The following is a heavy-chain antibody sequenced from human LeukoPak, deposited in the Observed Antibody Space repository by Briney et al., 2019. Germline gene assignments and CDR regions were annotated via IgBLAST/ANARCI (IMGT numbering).Heavy chain of an antibody. J-gene: IGHJ5*02. Sequence: PSETLSLTCTVSGGSISSSSYYWGWIRQPPGKGLEWIGSIYYSGSTYYDPSLKSRVTISVDTSKNQFSLKLSSVTAADTAAYYCARLTPGQQVLPATASDPNWFDPWGQGTLVTVSS. V-gene: IGHV4-39*01. CDR3: ARLTPGQQVLPATASDPNWFDP. D-gene: IGHD2-21*02. CDR2: IYYSGST. CDR1: GGSISSSSYY.